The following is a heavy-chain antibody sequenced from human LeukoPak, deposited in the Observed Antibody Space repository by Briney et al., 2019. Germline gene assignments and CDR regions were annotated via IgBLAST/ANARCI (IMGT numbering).Heavy chain of an antibody. D-gene: IGHD2-2*01. CDR1: GGTFSSYA. V-gene: IGHV1-69*13. CDR3: ARDGPYCSSTSCSSDY. Sequence: SVKVSCKASGGTFSSYAISWVRQAPGQGLEWMGGIIPIFGTANYAQKFQGRVTITADESTSTAYMELSSLRSEDTAVYYCARDGPYCSSTSCSSDYWGQGTLVTVSS. CDR2: IIPIFGTA. J-gene: IGHJ4*02.